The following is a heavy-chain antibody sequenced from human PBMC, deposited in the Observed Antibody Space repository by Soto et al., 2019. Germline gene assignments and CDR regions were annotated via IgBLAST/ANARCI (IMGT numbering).Heavy chain of an antibody. CDR2: IWYDGSNK. V-gene: IGHV3-33*01. J-gene: IGHJ2*01. D-gene: IGHD6-6*01. CDR1: GFTFSSYG. Sequence: QVQLVESGGGVVQPGRSLRLSCAASGFTFSSYGMHWVRQAPGKGLEWVAAIWYDGSNKYYADSVKGRFTISRDNSKNTLYLQMNRLRADDTAVYYCARGIRIAARPWYFDLWGRGTLVTVSS. CDR3: ARGIRIAARPWYFDL.